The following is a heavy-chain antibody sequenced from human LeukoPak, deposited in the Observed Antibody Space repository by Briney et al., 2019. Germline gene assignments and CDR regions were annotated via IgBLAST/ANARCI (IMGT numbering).Heavy chain of an antibody. D-gene: IGHD6-13*01. CDR3: ARDRGSSSWYDFDY. J-gene: IGHJ4*02. CDR2: IYYSGST. CDR1: GGPISSYY. V-gene: IGHV4-59*01. Sequence: PSETLSLTCTVSGGPISSYYWSWIRQPPGKGLEWIGYIYYSGSTNYNPSLKSRVTISVDTSKNQFSLKLSSVTAADTAVYYCARDRGSSSWYDFDYWGQGTLVTVSP.